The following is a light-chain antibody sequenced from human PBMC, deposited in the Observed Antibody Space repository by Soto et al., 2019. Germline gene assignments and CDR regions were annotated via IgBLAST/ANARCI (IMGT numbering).Light chain of an antibody. V-gene: IGKV1-9*01. CDR2: DSS. Sequence: DIQLTQSPSFLSATVEDRVTISXXXXYDIXXXXXXYQQEPGKPPKLLIYDSSTLQTGVPSRFTGSGSGRKFTLTISGLQFGDFATYFCQQLSHYPYTFGQGTKLEI. J-gene: IGKJ2*01. CDR1: YDIXXX. CDR3: QQLSHYPYT.